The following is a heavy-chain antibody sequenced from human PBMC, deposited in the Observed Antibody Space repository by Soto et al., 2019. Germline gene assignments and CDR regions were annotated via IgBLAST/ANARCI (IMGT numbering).Heavy chain of an antibody. J-gene: IGHJ3*02. CDR1: GDSMTISDFL. Sequence: QLLESGPGLVKPSETLSLSCTVSGDSMTISDFLWGWVRQSPGKGLEWIGGIYYSGSADYNRSDGSRPTLSVDTYRNQFFLSVPSLTAADTAVYYCARPLYAHSAFGIWGQGKLVTDSS. CDR2: IYYSGSA. V-gene: IGHV4-39*01. D-gene: IGHD2-2*01. CDR3: ARPLYAHSAFGI.